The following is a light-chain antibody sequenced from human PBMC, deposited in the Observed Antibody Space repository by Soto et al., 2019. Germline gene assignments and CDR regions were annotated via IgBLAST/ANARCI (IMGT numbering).Light chain of an antibody. V-gene: IGKV1-39*01. CDR1: QSISSY. J-gene: IGKJ4*01. CDR2: AAS. Sequence: DIQMTQSPSSLSASVGDRVTITCRASQSISSYLNWYQQKPGKAPKLLIYAASSLQSGVPSRFSGSGSGTDFTLTIIILQPEDFATYYCQQSYSTPLTFGGGTKVDIK. CDR3: QQSYSTPLT.